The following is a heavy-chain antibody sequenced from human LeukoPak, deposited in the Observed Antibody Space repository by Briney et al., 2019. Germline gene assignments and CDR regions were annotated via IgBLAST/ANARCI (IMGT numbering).Heavy chain of an antibody. CDR2: IYYSGST. D-gene: IGHD6-13*01. CDR1: GGSISRSSYY. J-gene: IGHJ4*02. Sequence: SETLSLTCSVSGGSISRSSYYWGWIRQPPGKGLEWIGSIYYSGSTYYNPSLKSRVTISVDTSKNQFSLKLSSVTAADTAVYYCARRSGSNWYGPFDYWGQGTLVTVSS. V-gene: IGHV4-39*01. CDR3: ARRSGSNWYGPFDY.